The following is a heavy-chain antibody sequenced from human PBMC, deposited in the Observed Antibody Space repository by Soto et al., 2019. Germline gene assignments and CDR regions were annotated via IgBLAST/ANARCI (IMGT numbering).Heavy chain of an antibody. V-gene: IGHV1-2*02. D-gene: IGHD2-2*02. CDR3: ARVYTYYYYGMDV. CDR1: GYTFTGYY. Sequence: ASVKVSCKASGYTFTGYYMHWVRQAPGQGLEWMGWINPNSGGTNYAQKFQGRVTMTRDTSISTAYVELSRLRSDDTAVYYCARVYTYYYYGMDVWGQGTTVTVSS. J-gene: IGHJ6*02. CDR2: INPNSGGT.